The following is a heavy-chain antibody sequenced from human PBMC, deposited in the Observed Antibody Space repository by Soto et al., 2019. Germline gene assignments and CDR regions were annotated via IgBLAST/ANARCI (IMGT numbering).Heavy chain of an antibody. CDR2: IKQDGSEK. CDR3: ARVGPAAATYYYYGMDV. CDR1: GFTFSSYW. V-gene: IGHV3-7*04. Sequence: EVQLVESGGGLVQPGGSLRLSCAASGFTFSSYWMCWVRQAPGKGLEWVANIKQDGSEKYYVDSVKGRFTISRDNAKNSLSLQMNSLRAEDTAVYYCARVGPAAATYYYYGMDVWGQGTTVTVSS. J-gene: IGHJ6*02.